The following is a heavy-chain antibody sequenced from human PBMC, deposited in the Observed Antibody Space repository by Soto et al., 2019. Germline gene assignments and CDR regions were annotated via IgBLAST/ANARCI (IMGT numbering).Heavy chain of an antibody. CDR2: IKSITDGGTR. Sequence: LRLSVVVSSFTFSDAWMSWVRQAPGKGLEWVGRIKSITDGGTRDYAAPVKGRFAISRDDSKNTLYLQMNSLKTEDTALYFCTTGRYRYRLDYRGQRTLVNVSS. D-gene: IGHD5-18*01. CDR1: SFTFSDAW. J-gene: IGHJ4*02. CDR3: TTGRYRYRLDY. V-gene: IGHV3-15*01.